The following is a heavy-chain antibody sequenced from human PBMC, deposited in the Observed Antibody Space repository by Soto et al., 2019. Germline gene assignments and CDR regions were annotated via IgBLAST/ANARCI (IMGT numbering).Heavy chain of an antibody. D-gene: IGHD5-12*01. J-gene: IGHJ6*02. Sequence: GGSLRLSCAASGFTFSSYGMHWVRQAPGKGLEWVAVIWYDGSNKYYADSVKGRFTISRDNSKNTLYLQMNSLRAEDTAVYYCARDIGYNFDKVPYYYYGMDVWGQGTTVTVSS. CDR2: IWYDGSNK. CDR3: ARDIGYNFDKVPYYYYGMDV. V-gene: IGHV3-33*01. CDR1: GFTFSSYG.